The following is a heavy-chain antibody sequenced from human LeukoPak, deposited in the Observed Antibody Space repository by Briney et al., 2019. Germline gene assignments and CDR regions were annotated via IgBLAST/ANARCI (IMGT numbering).Heavy chain of an antibody. V-gene: IGHV1-69*01. CDR3: ARGMDFWSGPFDY. D-gene: IGHD3-3*01. J-gene: IGHJ4*02. CDR2: IIPISGTA. Sequence: VASVRVSCKASGGTFSSYAISWVRQAPGQGLEWMGGIIPISGTANYAQKFQGRVTITADESTSTAYMELSSLRSEDTAVYYCARGMDFWSGPFDYWGQGTLVTVSS. CDR1: GGTFSSYA.